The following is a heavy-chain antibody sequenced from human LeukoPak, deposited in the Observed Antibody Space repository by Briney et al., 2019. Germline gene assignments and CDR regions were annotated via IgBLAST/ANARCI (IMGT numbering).Heavy chain of an antibody. CDR3: ARVKFGYGGNYHFDY. V-gene: IGHV1-69*05. D-gene: IGHD4-23*01. J-gene: IGHJ4*02. Sequence: GASVKVSCKASGGTFSSYAISWVRQAPGQGLEWMGGIIPIFGTANYAQKLQGRVTITTDESTSTAYMELSSLRSEDTAVYYCARVKFGYGGNYHFDYWGQGTLVTVSS. CDR1: GGTFSSYA. CDR2: IIPIFGTA.